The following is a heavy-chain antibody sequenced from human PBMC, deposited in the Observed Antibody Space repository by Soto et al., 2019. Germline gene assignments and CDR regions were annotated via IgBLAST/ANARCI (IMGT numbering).Heavy chain of an antibody. CDR3: ARHCGTTCLAF. V-gene: IGHV4-39*01. D-gene: IGHD2-2*01. Sequence: SETLSLTCTVYGGSITGSTYYWGWIRQPPGKGLEWIGSISYSGSTYDNPSLKSRVSISVDTSKNQFSLNLSSVTAADTAVYYCARHCGTTCLAFCGQGTLVTVSS. J-gene: IGHJ4*02. CDR2: ISYSGST. CDR1: GGSITGSTYY.